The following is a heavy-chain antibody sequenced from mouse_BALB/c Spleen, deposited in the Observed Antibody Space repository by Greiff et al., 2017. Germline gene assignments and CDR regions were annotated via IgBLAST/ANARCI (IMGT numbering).Heavy chain of an antibody. CDR3: ARRLTGYYYAMDY. D-gene: IGHD4-1*01. CDR2: INPGSGGT. CDR1: GYAFTNYL. J-gene: IGHJ4*01. Sequence: QVQLQQSGAELVRPGTSVKVSCKASGYAFTNYLIEWVKQRPGQGLEWIGVINPGSGGTNYNEKFKGKATLTADKSSSTAYMQLSSLTSDDSAVYFCARRLTGYYYAMDYWGQGTSVTVSS. V-gene: IGHV1-54*03.